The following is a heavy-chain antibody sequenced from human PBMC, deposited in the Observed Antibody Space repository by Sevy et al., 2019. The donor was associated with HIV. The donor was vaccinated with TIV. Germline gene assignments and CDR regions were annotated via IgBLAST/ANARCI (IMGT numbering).Heavy chain of an antibody. D-gene: IGHD5-18*01. V-gene: IGHV3-53*01. CDR1: GFTVSSNY. J-gene: IGHJ4*02. Sequence: GGSLRLSCAASGFTVSSNYMSWVRQAPGKGLEWVSVIYGGGSTYYADSVKGRFTISRANSKNRLYLQMNSLGAEDTAVYYCARLQNSYGYSFYIDYWGQGTLVTVSS. CDR3: ARLQNSYGYSFYIDY. CDR2: IYGGGST.